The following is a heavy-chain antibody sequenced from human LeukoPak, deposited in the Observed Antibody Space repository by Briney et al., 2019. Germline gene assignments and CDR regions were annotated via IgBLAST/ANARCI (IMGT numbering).Heavy chain of an antibody. CDR1: GFTFSSYV. D-gene: IGHD4-11*01. V-gene: IGHV3-23*01. J-gene: IGHJ4*02. Sequence: PGTSLRLPCAASGFTFSSYVMSWVRQAPGKGLEWVSAISGGGGSTYYADSVKGRFTISRANSKTTLYLQMNSLRAEDTAVYYCAKRGSIRAFDYWGQGTLVTVSS. CDR2: ISGGGGST. CDR3: AKRGSIRAFDY.